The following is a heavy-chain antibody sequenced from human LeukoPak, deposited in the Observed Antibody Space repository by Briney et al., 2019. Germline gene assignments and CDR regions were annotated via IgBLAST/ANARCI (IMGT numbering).Heavy chain of an antibody. CDR2: ISGSGGST. D-gene: IGHD4-11*01. CDR3: ARDDYSNYYYFDY. CDR1: GFTFSSYA. V-gene: IGHV3-23*01. Sequence: GGSLRLSCAASGFTFSSYAMSWVRQAPGKGLEWVSAISGSGGSTYYADSVKGRFTISRDNSKNTLYLQMNSLRAEDTAVYYCARDDYSNYYYFDYWGQGTLVTVSS. J-gene: IGHJ4*02.